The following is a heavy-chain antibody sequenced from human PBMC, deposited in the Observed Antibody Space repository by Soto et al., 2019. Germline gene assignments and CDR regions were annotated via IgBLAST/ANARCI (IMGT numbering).Heavy chain of an antibody. D-gene: IGHD3-9*01. Sequence: QITLKESGPSLVKPTQTLTLTCTFSGFYLTNTGVTVGWIRQPPGKALEWLALVYWHDDKRYNPSLRNRLTIAKYTYKNRVVLTLANVGPVYTATYYCAHSHFEILTGPFDSWGRGTLVTVSS. J-gene: IGHJ5*01. CDR2: VYWHDDK. CDR1: GFYLTNTGVT. CDR3: AHSHFEILTGPFDS. V-gene: IGHV2-5*01.